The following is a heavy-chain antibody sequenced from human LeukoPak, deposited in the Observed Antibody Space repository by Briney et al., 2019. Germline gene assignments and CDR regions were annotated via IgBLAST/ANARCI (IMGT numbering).Heavy chain of an antibody. J-gene: IGHJ4*02. D-gene: IGHD6-13*01. CDR2: INTDGSST. CDR1: GFTFSSYW. CDR3: ARDLQQLVLRGPFDY. Sequence: SGGSLRLSCAASGFTFSSYWMHWVRQAPGKGLVWVSRINTDGSSTSYADSVKGRFTISRDNAKNSLYLQMNSLRAEDTAVYYCARDLQQLVLRGPFDYWGQGTLVTVSS. V-gene: IGHV3-74*01.